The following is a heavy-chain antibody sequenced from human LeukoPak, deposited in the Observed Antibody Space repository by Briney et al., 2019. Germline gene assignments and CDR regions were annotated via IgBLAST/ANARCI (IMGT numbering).Heavy chain of an antibody. CDR2: ISSNGGST. CDR3: ARAVNSGSYYSFYDY. J-gene: IGHJ4*02. CDR1: GFTFSSYA. V-gene: IGHV3-64*01. Sequence: PGGSLRLSCAASGFTFSSYAMHWVRQAPGKGLEYVSAISSNGGSTYYANSVKGRFTISRDNSKNTLYLQMGSLRAEDVAVYYCARAVNSGSYYSFYDYWGQGTLVTVSS. D-gene: IGHD1-26*01.